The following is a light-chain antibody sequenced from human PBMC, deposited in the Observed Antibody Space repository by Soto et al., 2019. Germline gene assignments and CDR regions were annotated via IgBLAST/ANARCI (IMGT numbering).Light chain of an antibody. Sequence: SYELTQPPSVSVSPGQTASITCSGDKLGDKYASWYQQKAGQSPVLVIYQDIKRPSGIPERFSGSNSGNTASLTISGTQTMDEADYYCQTWDSSTVVFGGGTKLTVL. V-gene: IGLV3-1*01. CDR2: QDI. J-gene: IGLJ2*01. CDR1: KLGDKY. CDR3: QTWDSSTVV.